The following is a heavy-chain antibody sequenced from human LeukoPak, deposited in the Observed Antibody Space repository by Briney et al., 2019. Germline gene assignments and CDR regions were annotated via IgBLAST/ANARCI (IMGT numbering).Heavy chain of an antibody. CDR1: GGSISSYY. V-gene: IGHV4-4*07. Sequence: PSEILSLTCTVSGGSISSYYWSWIRQPAGKGLEWLGRIYTSGSTNYNPSLKSRVTMSVDTSKNQFSLKLSSVTAADTAVYYCARTYYYDSSGYYPASYYFDYWGQGTLVTVSS. CDR2: IYTSGST. J-gene: IGHJ4*02. CDR3: ARTYYYDSSGYYPASYYFDY. D-gene: IGHD3-22*01.